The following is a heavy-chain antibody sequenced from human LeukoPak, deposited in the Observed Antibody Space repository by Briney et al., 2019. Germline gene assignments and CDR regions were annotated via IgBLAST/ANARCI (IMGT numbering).Heavy chain of an antibody. V-gene: IGHV3-30-3*01. CDR1: GFTFSSYA. J-gene: IGHJ5*02. D-gene: IGHD2-2*01. CDR3: ARSTSFGEFDP. Sequence: GGSLRLSCAASGFTFSSYAMHWVRQAPGKGLEWVAVISYDGSNKYYADSVKGRFTISRDNAKNSLYLQMNSLRAEDTAVYYCARSTSFGEFDPWGQGTLVTVSS. CDR2: ISYDGSNK.